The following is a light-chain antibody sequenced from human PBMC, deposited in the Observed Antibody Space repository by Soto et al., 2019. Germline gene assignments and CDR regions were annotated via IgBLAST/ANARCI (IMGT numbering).Light chain of an antibody. CDR1: SSNIGSHT. Sequence: QSVLTQSPSASGTPGQTIAISCSGGSSNIGSHTVNWYQQLPGTAPRLLIYSNTQRPSGVPDRFSGSKSGTSASLAISGLQCEYECDYYCAAWDDSLNGVVFGRGTKLTVL. V-gene: IGLV1-44*01. CDR3: AAWDDSLNGVV. CDR2: SNT. J-gene: IGLJ2*01.